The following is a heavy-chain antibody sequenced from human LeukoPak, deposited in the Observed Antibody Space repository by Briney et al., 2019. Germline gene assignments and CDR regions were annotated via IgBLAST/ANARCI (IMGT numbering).Heavy chain of an antibody. Sequence: ASVKVSCKASGLTFTGYYIHWVRQAPGQGLEWMGYINPHSGGTNSPQKFQGRVTMTTDTYISAVYMELSSVISDDTAMYYCVREGNELLSKNFDYWGQGTLVTVSS. D-gene: IGHD2-21*02. CDR2: INPHSGGT. J-gene: IGHJ4*02. V-gene: IGHV1-2*02. CDR3: VREGNELLSKNFDY. CDR1: GLTFTGYY.